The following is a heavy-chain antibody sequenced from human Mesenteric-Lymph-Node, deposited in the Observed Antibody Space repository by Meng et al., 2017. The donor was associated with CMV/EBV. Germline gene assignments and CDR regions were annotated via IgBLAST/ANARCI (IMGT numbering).Heavy chain of an antibody. Sequence: GGSLRPSCAASGFTLSTYSLNWVRQAPGKGLEWVSSISISSSYIYYADSVKGRYTLSRDNAKNPLYLHMNNLGAEGTAVYYCAKDLGNYNVYYYYTMDVWGQGTTVTVSS. D-gene: IGHD1-1*01. J-gene: IGHJ6*02. CDR1: GFTLSTYS. CDR2: ISISSSYI. CDR3: AKDLGNYNVYYYYTMDV. V-gene: IGHV3-21*01.